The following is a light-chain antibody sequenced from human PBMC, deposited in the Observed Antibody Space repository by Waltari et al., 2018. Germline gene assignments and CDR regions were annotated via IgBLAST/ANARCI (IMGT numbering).Light chain of an antibody. CDR2: GAS. CDR3: QQYNNWPPWT. Sequence: EIALTQSPITLSVSPGERATLSCRASQSVNSNLAWYQQKPGQAPRLLIYGASTRATDIPARISGSGSGTEFTLTISSLQSEDFAVYYCQQYNNWPPWTFGQGTKVEIK. V-gene: IGKV3-15*01. J-gene: IGKJ1*01. CDR1: QSVNSN.